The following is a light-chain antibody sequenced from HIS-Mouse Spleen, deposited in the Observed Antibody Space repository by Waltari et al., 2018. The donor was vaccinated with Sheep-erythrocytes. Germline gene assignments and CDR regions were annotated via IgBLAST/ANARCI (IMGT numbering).Light chain of an antibody. CDR3: SSYAGSNNWV. J-gene: IGLJ3*02. CDR2: EVS. Sequence: QSALTQPPSASGSPGQAVTISCTGTSSDVGGYNYVSWYQQHPGKAPKLMIYEVSTRPSGVPDRFSGSKSGNTASLTVSGLQAEDEADYYCSSYAGSNNWVFGGGTKLTGL. CDR1: SSDVGGYNY. V-gene: IGLV2-8*01.